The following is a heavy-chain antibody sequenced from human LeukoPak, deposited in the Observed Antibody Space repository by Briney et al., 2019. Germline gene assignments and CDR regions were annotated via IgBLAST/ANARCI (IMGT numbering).Heavy chain of an antibody. Sequence: SETLSLTCDVSGVSINTCCYYWTWIRQPPGKGLEWIGYKYYSGSTRYNSSLRSRLTISLDSSKNQFSLRLTSVSAADTAVYYCASGRRYGFDFDSWGPGTLVIVSS. CDR1: GVSINTCCYY. D-gene: IGHD3-10*01. CDR2: KYYSGST. CDR3: ASGRRYGFDFDS. J-gene: IGHJ4*02. V-gene: IGHV4-61*01.